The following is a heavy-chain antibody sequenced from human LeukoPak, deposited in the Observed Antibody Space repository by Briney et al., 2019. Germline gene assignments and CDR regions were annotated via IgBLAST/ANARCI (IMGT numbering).Heavy chain of an antibody. D-gene: IGHD3-3*01. V-gene: IGHV3-30*01. J-gene: IGHJ4*02. CDR3: ARDTGYDFWSGYFGY. Sequence: GRSLRLSRAASGFTFSSYAMHWVRQAPGKGLKWGAVISYDGSKKYYADSLKGRFTIPRDNSKNTLYLQMNSLRAEETAVYYCARDTGYDFWSGYFGYWGQGTLVTVSS. CDR2: ISYDGSKK. CDR1: GFTFSSYA.